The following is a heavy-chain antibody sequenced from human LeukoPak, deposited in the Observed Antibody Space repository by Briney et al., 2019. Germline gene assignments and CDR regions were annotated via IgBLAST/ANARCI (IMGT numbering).Heavy chain of an antibody. CDR1: GFTFTTYG. J-gene: IGHJ4*02. V-gene: IGHV3-30*02. CDR2: IRYDGGNK. Sequence: GGSLRLSCEASGFTFTTYGTHWVRQAPGKGLEWVAFIRYDGGNKYYADSVKGRFTISRDNSKNTLYLQMNSLRAEDTAVYYCARGLQLERHTFIDYWGQGTLVTVSS. D-gene: IGHD1-1*01. CDR3: ARGLQLERHTFIDY.